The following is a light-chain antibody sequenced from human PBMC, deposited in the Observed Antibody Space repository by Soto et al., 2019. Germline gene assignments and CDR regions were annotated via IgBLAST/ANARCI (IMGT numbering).Light chain of an antibody. J-gene: IGKJ4*01. Sequence: DIVMTQSPLSLPVTPGEPASISCRSSQSLLHSXXXXXLDWYLQKPGQSPQLLIYLGSNRASGVPDKFSGSGSGTDFTLXXSRXEAEDVGIYYCMQALQTPLTFGGGTKVEIK. CDR2: LGS. V-gene: IGKV2-28*01. CDR3: MQALQTPLT. CDR1: QSLLHSXXXXX.